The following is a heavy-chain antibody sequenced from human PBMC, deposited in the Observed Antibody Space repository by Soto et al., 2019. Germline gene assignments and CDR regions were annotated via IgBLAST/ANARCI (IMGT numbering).Heavy chain of an antibody. J-gene: IGHJ4*02. CDR2: ISGSGGST. V-gene: IGHV3-23*01. D-gene: IGHD6-13*01. CDR3: ATLIAIASWSVHYYFDY. Sequence: PGGSLRLSCAASGFTFSSYAMSWVRQAPGKGLEWVSAISGSGGSTYYADSVKGRFTISRDNSKNTLYLQMNSLRAEDTAVYYCATLIAIASWSVHYYFDYWGQGTLVTVSS. CDR1: GFTFSSYA.